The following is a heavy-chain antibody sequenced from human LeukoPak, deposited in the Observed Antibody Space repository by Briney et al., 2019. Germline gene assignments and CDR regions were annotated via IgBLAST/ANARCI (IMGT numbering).Heavy chain of an antibody. CDR1: GYTFTSYG. J-gene: IGHJ4*02. Sequence: GASVKVSCKASGYTFTSYGISWVRQAPGQGLEWMGWISAYNGNTNYAQKLQGRVTMTTDTSTSTAYMELRSLGSDDTAVYYCARAGGYYYDSSGYYALDYWGQGTLVTVSS. D-gene: IGHD3-22*01. V-gene: IGHV1-18*01. CDR2: ISAYNGNT. CDR3: ARAGGYYYDSSGYYALDY.